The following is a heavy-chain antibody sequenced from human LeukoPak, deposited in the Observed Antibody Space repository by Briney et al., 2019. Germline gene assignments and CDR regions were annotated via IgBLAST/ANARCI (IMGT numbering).Heavy chain of an antibody. CDR2: INPNSGGT. D-gene: IGHD5-18*01. CDR1: GYTFTDYF. V-gene: IGHV1-2*02. Sequence: GASVKVSCRASGYTFTDYFIHWVRQAPGQGLEWMGWINPNSGGTNYAQMFQGRVTMTRDTSISTAYMELSRLRSDDTAVYYCARDRGDDTATYYYMDVWGKGTTVTVSS. CDR3: ARDRGDDTATYYYMDV. J-gene: IGHJ6*03.